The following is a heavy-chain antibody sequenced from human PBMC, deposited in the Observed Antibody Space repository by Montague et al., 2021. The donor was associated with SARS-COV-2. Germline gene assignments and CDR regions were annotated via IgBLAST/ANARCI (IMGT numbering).Heavy chain of an antibody. CDR2: IYYSGST. D-gene: IGHD1-20*01. Sequence: SETLSLTCTVSGGSISSYYWSWIRQPPGKGLEWIGYIYYSGSTNYNPSLKSRVTISVDTSKNQFSLKLSSVTAADTAVYYCARDQGYNWNYYYYYGMDVWGQGTTVTVSS. J-gene: IGHJ6*02. V-gene: IGHV4-59*12. CDR3: ARDQGYNWNYYYYYGMDV. CDR1: GGSISSYY.